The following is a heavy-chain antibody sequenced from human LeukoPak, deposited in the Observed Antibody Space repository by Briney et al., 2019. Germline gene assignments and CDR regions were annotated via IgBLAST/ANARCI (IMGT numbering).Heavy chain of an antibody. D-gene: IGHD6-19*01. V-gene: IGHV4-59*01. CDR1: GGSISSYY. CDR3: ARGIAVAGSIFDY. Sequence: KSSETLSLTCTVSGGSISSYYWSWIRQPPGKGLEWIGYIYYSGSTNYNPSLKSRVTISVDTSKNQFSLKLNSVTAADTAVYYCARGIAVAGSIFDYWGQGTLVTVSS. J-gene: IGHJ4*02. CDR2: IYYSGST.